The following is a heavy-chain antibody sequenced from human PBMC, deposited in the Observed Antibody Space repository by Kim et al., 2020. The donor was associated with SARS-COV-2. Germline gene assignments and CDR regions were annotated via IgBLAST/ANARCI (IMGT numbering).Heavy chain of an antibody. Sequence: VKGRFTISRDNAKNSLYLQMNSLRAEDTAVYYCARSTPHDWNYYYYGLDVWGQGTAVTVSS. CDR3: ARSTPHDWNYYYYGLDV. J-gene: IGHJ6*02. V-gene: IGHV3-11*01. D-gene: IGHD3-9*01.